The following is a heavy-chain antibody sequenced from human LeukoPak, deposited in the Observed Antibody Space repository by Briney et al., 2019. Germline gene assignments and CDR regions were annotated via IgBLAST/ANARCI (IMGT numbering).Heavy chain of an antibody. D-gene: IGHD2-2*02. CDR2: VSGNGDNP. CDR1: GFTFSNYA. CDR3: AKDNVAYTTSWYYFGS. J-gene: IGHJ4*02. Sequence: PGGSLRLSCEASGFTFSNYAMSWVRQAPGKGLEWISAVSGNGDNPFYPDFVKGPFIISRDNSKNTLYLQVNRLRAEDTALYFCAKDNVAYTTSWYYFGSWGRGTLVTVSS. V-gene: IGHV3-23*01.